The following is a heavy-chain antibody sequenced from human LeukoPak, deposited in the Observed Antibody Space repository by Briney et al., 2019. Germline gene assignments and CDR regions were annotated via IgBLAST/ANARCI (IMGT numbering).Heavy chain of an antibody. CDR3: ARGQYQLLPFDY. V-gene: IGHV4-4*07. D-gene: IGHD2-2*01. J-gene: IGHJ4*02. CDR2: IYSSGST. Sequence: SETLSLTCTVSGGSINSYYWSWIRQPAGKGLEWIGRIYSSGSTNYNPSLKSRVSMSVDTSKNQFSLKLSSVTAADTAVYYCARGQYQLLPFDYWGQGTLVTVSS. CDR1: GGSINSYY.